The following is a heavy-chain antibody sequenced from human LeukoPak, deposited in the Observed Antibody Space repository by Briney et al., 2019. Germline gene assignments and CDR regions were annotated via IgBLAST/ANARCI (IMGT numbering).Heavy chain of an antibody. CDR2: IYYNGDT. J-gene: IGHJ4*02. CDR1: GGSISGYY. Sequence: PSETLSLTCTVSGGSISGYYWSWLRQPPGEGLEWIGYIYYNGDTNCNPSLKSRVTISLDTSKNQFSLKLSSVTAADTAVYYCARDLRGMVDYWGQGTLVTVSS. D-gene: IGHD3-16*01. V-gene: IGHV4-59*12. CDR3: ARDLRGMVDY.